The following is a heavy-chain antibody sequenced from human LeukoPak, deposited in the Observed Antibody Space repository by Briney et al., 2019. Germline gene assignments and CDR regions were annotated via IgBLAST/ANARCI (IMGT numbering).Heavy chain of an antibody. J-gene: IGHJ4*02. CDR1: GGTFSSYA. Sequence: GSSVKVSCKASGGTFSSYAISWVRQAPGQGLEWMGGIIPIFGTANYAQKFQGRVTITTDESTSTAYMELSSLRSEDTAVYYCARGPTSRDGYKYFDYWGPGTLVTVSS. CDR3: ARGPTSRDGYKYFDY. V-gene: IGHV1-69*05. D-gene: IGHD5-24*01. CDR2: IIPIFGTA.